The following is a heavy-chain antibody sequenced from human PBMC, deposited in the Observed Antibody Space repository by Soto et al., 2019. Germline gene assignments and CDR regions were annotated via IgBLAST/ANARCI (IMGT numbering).Heavy chain of an antibody. V-gene: IGHV3-64*02. J-gene: IGHJ4*02. CDR2: ISSNGGST. Sequence: GGSLRLSCAASGFTFSSYNMHWVRQAPGKGLEYVSAISSNGGSTYYADSVKGRFTISRDNSKNTLYLQMGSLRTEDMAVYYRGRPPGSGYYDYGGQEP. CDR1: GFTFSSYN. D-gene: IGHD3-3*01. CDR3: GRPPGSGYYDY.